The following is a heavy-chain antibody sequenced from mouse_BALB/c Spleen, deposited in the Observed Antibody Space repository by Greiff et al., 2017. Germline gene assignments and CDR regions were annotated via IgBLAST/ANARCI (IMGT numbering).Heavy chain of an antibody. CDR1: GFNIKDYY. CDR3: ARSNDGYRGWFAY. D-gene: IGHD2-3*01. V-gene: IGHV14-1*02. J-gene: IGHJ3*01. Sequence: VQLQQSGAELVRPGALVKLSCKASGFNIKDYYMHWVKQRPEQGLEWIGWIDPENGNTIYDPKFQGKASITADTSSNTAYLQLSSLTSEDTAVYYCARSNDGYRGWFAYWGQGTLVTVSA. CDR2: IDPENGNT.